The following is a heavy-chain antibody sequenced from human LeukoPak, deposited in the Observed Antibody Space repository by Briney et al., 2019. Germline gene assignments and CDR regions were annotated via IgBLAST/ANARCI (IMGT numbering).Heavy chain of an antibody. D-gene: IGHD3-22*01. CDR3: ARDPTAYYDSSGYYLNTIDY. J-gene: IGHJ4*02. CDR2: IWYDGSNK. Sequence: VGSLRLSCAASGFTFSIYGMHWGRQGPGKGLWRGAVIWYDGSNKYYADSVKGGFTISRDNSKNTLYLQMISLRAEDTAVYYCARDPTAYYDSSGYYLNTIDYWGQGTLVTVSS. V-gene: IGHV3-33*08. CDR1: GFTFSIYG.